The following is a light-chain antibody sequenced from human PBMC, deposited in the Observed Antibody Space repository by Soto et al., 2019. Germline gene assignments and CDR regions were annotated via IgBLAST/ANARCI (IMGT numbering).Light chain of an antibody. CDR3: QQYDNLPLT. Sequence: DIQMTQSPSSLSASVGDRVTITCQASQDISNYLNWYQKKTGKAPKLLIYDASNLETGVPSRFSGSGSGTDFTFTISSLQPEDIATYYCQQYDNLPLTFGGGTKVDSK. V-gene: IGKV1-33*01. J-gene: IGKJ4*01. CDR1: QDISNY. CDR2: DAS.